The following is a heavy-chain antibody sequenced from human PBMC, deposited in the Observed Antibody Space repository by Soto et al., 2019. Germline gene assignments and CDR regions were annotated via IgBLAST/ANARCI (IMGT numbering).Heavy chain of an antibody. J-gene: IGHJ5*02. CDR3: ARDLPWFDP. Sequence: QVQLVQSGAEEKKPGASVKVSCKASGYTFTNYAMHWVRQAPGQRLEWMGWINAGNGNTKYSQKFQGRVTITRDTSESTSYMKLSSLRSEDTAVYYCARDLPWFDPWGQGTLVTVSS. CDR2: INAGNGNT. CDR1: GYTFTNYA. V-gene: IGHV1-3*05.